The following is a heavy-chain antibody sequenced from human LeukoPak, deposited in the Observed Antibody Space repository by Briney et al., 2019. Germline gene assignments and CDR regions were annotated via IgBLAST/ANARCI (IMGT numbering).Heavy chain of an antibody. J-gene: IGHJ4*02. CDR2: ISGSGGST. CDR3: ARDHDFWSGGGY. D-gene: IGHD3-3*01. Sequence: GGSLRLSCAASGFTFSSYAMSCVREAPGKGLEWVSAISGSGGSTYYADSVKGRFTISRDNSKNTLYLQMNSLRAEDTAVYYCARDHDFWSGGGYWGQGTLVTVSS. CDR1: GFTFSSYA. V-gene: IGHV3-23*01.